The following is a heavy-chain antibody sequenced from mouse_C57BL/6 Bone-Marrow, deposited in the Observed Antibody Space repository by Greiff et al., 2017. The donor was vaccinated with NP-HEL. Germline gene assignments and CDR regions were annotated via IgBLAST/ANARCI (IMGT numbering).Heavy chain of an antibody. D-gene: IGHD4-1*01. CDR1: GYTFTSYW. J-gene: IGHJ4*01. CDR3: AIKLGYAMDY. Sequence: VQLQQSGAELVKPGASVKMSCKASGYTFTSYWITWVKQRPGQGLEWLGDIYPGSGSTNYNEKFKSKATLTVDTSSSTAYMQLSSLTSEDSAVYYCAIKLGYAMDYWGQGTSVTVSS. CDR2: IYPGSGST. V-gene: IGHV1-55*01.